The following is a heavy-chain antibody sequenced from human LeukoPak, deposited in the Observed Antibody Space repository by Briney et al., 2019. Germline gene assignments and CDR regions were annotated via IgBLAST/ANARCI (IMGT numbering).Heavy chain of an antibody. CDR1: GGSFSGYY. CDR2: INHSGST. CDR3: AMGGQAQNY. Sequence: SETLSLTCAVYGGSFSGYYWSWIRQPPGKGPEWIGEINHSGSTNYNPSLKSRVTISVDTSKNQFSLKLSSVTAADTAVYYCAMGGQAQNYWGQGTLVTVSS. V-gene: IGHV4-34*01. J-gene: IGHJ4*02.